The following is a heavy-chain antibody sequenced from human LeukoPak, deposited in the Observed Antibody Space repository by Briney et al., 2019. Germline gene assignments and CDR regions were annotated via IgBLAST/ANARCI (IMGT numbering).Heavy chain of an antibody. D-gene: IGHD3-16*02. J-gene: IGHJ4*02. V-gene: IGHV1-18*01. CDR3: ARAQYYDYVWGSYPPGY. CDR1: GYTFTSYD. CDR2: ISAYNGNT. Sequence: ASVKVSCKASGYTFTSYDINWVRQATGQELEWMGWISAYNGNTNYAQKLQGRVTMTTDTSTSTAYMELRSLRSDDTAVYYCARAQYYDYVWGSYPPGYWGQGTLVTVSS.